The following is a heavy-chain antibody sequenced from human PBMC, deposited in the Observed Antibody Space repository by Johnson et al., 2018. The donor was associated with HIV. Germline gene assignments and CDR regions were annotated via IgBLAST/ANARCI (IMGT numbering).Heavy chain of an antibody. Sequence: VQLVESGGGVVQPGTSLRLSCAASGFTFSYYSVHWVRQAPGKGLEWVSLISYDGGNKSYADSVKGRFTISRDNSQNTLFLQMNSLRLEDTAVYYCARDRTTYYNFWSGSNAGSDAFDIWGQGTLVTVSS. V-gene: IGHV3-30-3*01. D-gene: IGHD3-3*01. CDR2: ISYDGGNK. CDR1: GFTFSYYS. CDR3: ARDRTTYYNFWSGSNAGSDAFDI. J-gene: IGHJ3*02.